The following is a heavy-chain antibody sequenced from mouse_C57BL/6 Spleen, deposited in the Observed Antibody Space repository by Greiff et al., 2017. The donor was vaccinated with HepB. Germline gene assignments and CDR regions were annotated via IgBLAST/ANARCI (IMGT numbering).Heavy chain of an antibody. CDR2: IHPNSGST. CDR1: GYTFTSYW. V-gene: IGHV1-64*01. Sequence: VQLQQSGAELVKPGASVKLSCKASGYTFTSYWMHWVKQRPGQGLEWIGMIHPNSGSTNYNEKFKSKATLTVDKSHSTAYMQLSILTSEDSAVYYCASGDGYYHYYAMDYWGQGTSVTVSS. J-gene: IGHJ4*01. CDR3: ASGDGYYHYYAMDY. D-gene: IGHD2-3*01.